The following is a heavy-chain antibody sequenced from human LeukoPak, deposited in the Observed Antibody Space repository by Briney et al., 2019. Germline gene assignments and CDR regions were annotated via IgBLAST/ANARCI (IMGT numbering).Heavy chain of an antibody. CDR3: AKDLFNSVSGWYFKH. CDR1: GVTLTPYA. D-gene: IGHD6-19*01. Sequence: VGSLRLSCAVSGVTLTPYAINWVGQAPGKGLEWVSVINGIGDTTNYADSVKGRFTISRDTSKNTLFLQMNSLRAEHTTLCRCAKDLFNSVSGWYFKHWGQGALVTVSS. V-gene: IGHV3-23*01. CDR2: INGIGDTT. J-gene: IGHJ1*01.